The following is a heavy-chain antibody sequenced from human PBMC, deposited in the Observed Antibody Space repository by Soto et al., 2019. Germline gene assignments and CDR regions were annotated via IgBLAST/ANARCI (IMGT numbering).Heavy chain of an antibody. J-gene: IGHJ4*02. D-gene: IGHD5-18*01. CDR1: GYTFTSYA. CDR2: INAGNGNT. V-gene: IGHV1-3*01. CDR3: ARDPGYSYGYN. Sequence: QVQLVQSGAEVKKPGASVKVSCKASGYTFTSYAMHWVGQAPGQRLEWMGWINAGNGNTKYSQKFQGRVTITRDTSASTAYMELSSLRSEDTAVYYCARDPGYSYGYNWGQGTLVTVSS.